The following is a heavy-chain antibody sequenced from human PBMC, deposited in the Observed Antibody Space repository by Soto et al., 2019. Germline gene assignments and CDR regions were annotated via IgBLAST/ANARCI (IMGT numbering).Heavy chain of an antibody. V-gene: IGHV3-30*03. CDR1: GFIFNNYG. J-gene: IGHJ4*02. Sequence: QVQLVESGGGVVQPGRSLRLSCAASGFIFNNYGIHWVRQAPGKGLEWVAVISYDGSDKYYADSVKGRFTISRDNLKNTLYLKMNSLRAEDTAVYYGARPTLIRGVLGYWGQGTLVTISS. D-gene: IGHD3-10*01. CDR3: ARPTLIRGVLGY. CDR2: ISYDGSDK.